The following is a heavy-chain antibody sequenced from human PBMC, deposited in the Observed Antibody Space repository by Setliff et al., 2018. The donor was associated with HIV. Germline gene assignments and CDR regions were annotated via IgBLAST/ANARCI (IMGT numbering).Heavy chain of an antibody. D-gene: IGHD6-6*01. Sequence: SETLSLTCTVSGGSISSHYWSWIRQPPGKGLEWIGYIYYSGNTNYNPSLKSRVTISVDTSKNQFSLKLSSVTAADTAVYYCAGSSIAGNWFDPWGQGTLVTVSS. J-gene: IGHJ5*02. V-gene: IGHV4-59*11. CDR2: IYYSGNT. CDR1: GGSISSHY. CDR3: AGSSIAGNWFDP.